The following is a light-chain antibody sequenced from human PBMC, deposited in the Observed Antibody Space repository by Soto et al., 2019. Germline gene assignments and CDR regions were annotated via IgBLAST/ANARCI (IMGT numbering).Light chain of an antibody. Sequence: EIVMTQSPATLSVSPGERATLSCRASQSVSSNLAWYQQKPAQAPRLLIYAASTRATGLPARFSGSGSGTEFTLTICSLQSEDFAVYYCQQYNNWPPLTFGGGTKVEIK. CDR2: AAS. CDR1: QSVSSN. CDR3: QQYNNWPPLT. V-gene: IGKV3-15*01. J-gene: IGKJ4*01.